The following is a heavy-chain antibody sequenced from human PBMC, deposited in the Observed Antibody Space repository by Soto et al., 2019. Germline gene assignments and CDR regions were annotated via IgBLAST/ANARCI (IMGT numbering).Heavy chain of an antibody. Sequence: GESLKISCQGSGYSFASYWIGWVRQIPGKDLEWMGIIYPGDSDTRYSPSFQGQVTISADKSLRTAYLQWTSLKASDTALYYCARTRSFTLGFYYDGMDVWGQGTTVTVYS. CDR2: IYPGDSDT. CDR1: GYSFASYW. D-gene: IGHD6-6*01. J-gene: IGHJ6*02. CDR3: ARTRSFTLGFYYDGMDV. V-gene: IGHV5-51*01.